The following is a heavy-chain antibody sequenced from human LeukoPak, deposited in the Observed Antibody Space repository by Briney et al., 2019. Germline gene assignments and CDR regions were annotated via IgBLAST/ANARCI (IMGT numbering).Heavy chain of an antibody. V-gene: IGHV1-69*05. J-gene: IGHJ3*02. CDR2: IIPIFATA. Sequence: ASVKVSCKASGGTFSSYAISWVRQAPGQGLEWMGGIIPIFATANYVQKFQGRVTITTDESTYTAYMELSSLRSDDTAVYYCARDEGPYAFDIWGQGTVVTVSS. CDR3: ARDEGPYAFDI. CDR1: GGTFSSYA.